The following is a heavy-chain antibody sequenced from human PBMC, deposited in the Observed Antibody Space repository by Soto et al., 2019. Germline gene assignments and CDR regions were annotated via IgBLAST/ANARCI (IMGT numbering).Heavy chain of an antibody. CDR3: AKDLYRGYSYGPLDY. CDR1: GFTFSSYG. CDR2: ISYDGSNK. D-gene: IGHD5-18*01. V-gene: IGHV3-30*18. Sequence: QVQLVESGGGVVQPGRSLRLSCAASGFTFSSYGVHWVRQAPGKGLEWVAVISYDGSNKYYADSVKGRFTISRDNSKNTLYLQMNSLRAEDTAVYYCAKDLYRGYSYGPLDYWGQGTLVTVSS. J-gene: IGHJ4*02.